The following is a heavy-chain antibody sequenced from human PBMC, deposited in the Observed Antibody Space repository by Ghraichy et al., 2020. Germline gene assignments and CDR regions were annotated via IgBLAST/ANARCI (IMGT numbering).Heavy chain of an antibody. CDR3: ARDYSNYGWFDP. V-gene: IGHV4-31*03. J-gene: IGHJ5*02. D-gene: IGHD4-11*01. CDR2: IYYSGST. Sequence: SETLSLTCTVSGGSISSGGYHWSWIRQHPGKGLEWIGYIYYSGSTYYNPSLKSRVTISVDTSKNQFSLKLSSVTAADTAMYYCARDYSNYGWFDPWGQGTLVTVSS. CDR1: GGSISSGGYH.